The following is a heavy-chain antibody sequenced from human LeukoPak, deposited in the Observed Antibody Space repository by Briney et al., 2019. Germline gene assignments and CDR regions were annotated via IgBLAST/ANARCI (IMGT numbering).Heavy chain of an antibody. CDR3: AREGKYQLLYDWFDP. CDR1: GYTFTGYY. D-gene: IGHD2-2*02. CDR2: INPNSGGT. J-gene: IGHJ5*02. Sequence: GASVKVSCKASGYTFTGYYMHWVRQAPGQGLEWMGRINPNSGGTNYAQKFQGRVTMTRDTSISTAYMELSRLRSDDTAVYYCAREGKYQLLYDWFDPWGQGTLVTVSS. V-gene: IGHV1-2*06.